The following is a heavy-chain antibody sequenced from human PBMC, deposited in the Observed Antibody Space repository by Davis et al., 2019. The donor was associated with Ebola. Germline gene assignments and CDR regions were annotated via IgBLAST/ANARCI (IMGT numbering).Heavy chain of an antibody. CDR1: GGSFSGYY. J-gene: IGHJ5*02. V-gene: IGHV4-34*01. D-gene: IGHD3-3*01. Sequence: PSETLSLTCAVYGGSFSGYYWSWIRQPPGKGLEWIGEINHSGSTNYNPSLKSRVTISVDTSKNQFSLKLSSVTAADTAVYYCARTGSDFWSGYGWFDPWGQGTLVTVSS. CDR3: ARTGSDFWSGYGWFDP. CDR2: INHSGST.